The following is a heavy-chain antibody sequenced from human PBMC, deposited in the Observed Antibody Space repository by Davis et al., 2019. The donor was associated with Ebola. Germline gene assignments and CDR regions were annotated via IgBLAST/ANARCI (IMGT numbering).Heavy chain of an antibody. CDR1: GVSIIDHY. CDR3: ARGGSPAMFKGVDE. Sequence: PSETLSLTCTVSGVSIIDHYWSCIRQSPGKGLEWIGYIDYRGRSTYKPSLRSRITMSVDTSKNQSSLKLKSITAADTAVYYCARGGSPAMFKGVDEWGQGTLATVAS. D-gene: IGHD2-2*01. J-gene: IGHJ4*02. V-gene: IGHV4-59*11. CDR2: IDYRGRS.